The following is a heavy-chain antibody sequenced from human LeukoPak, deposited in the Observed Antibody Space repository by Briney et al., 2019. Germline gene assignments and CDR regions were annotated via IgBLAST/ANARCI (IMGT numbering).Heavy chain of an antibody. D-gene: IGHD4-23*01. J-gene: IGHJ4*02. CDR3: ARGRWNADY. CDR1: GFTFDTYA. V-gene: IGHV3-7*03. Sequence: QPGGSLRLSCAASGFTFDTYAMSWVRQAPGKGLEWVANVNQDGSEKYYVDSVKGRFTISRDNAKNSLYLQMNSLRAEDTAVYYCARGRWNADYWGQGTLVTVSS. CDR2: VNQDGSEK.